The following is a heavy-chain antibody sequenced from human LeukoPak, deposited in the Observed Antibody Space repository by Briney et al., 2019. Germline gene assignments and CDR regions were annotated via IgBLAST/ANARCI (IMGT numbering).Heavy chain of an antibody. Sequence: ASVKVSCKASGYTFTGYYMHWVRQAPGQGLEWMGWINPNSGGTNYAQKFQGRVTMTRDTAISTAYMELRRLRSDDTAVYSCAXARRCTGGSCYSGWFDHWGQGTLVTVSS. CDR2: INPNSGGT. V-gene: IGHV1-2*02. D-gene: IGHD2-15*01. J-gene: IGHJ5*02. CDR1: GYTFTGYY. CDR3: AXARRCTGGSCYSGWFDH.